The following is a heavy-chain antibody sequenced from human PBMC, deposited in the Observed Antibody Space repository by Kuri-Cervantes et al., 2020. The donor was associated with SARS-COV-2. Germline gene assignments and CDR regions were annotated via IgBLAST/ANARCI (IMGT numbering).Heavy chain of an antibody. CDR2: INPNSGGT. Sequence: ASVKVSCKASGYTFTGYYMHWVRQAPGQGLEWMGWINPNSGGTNYAQKFQGRVTMTRDTSISTAYMELSRLRSDDTAVYYCAGGDIHLGYCSSTSSAYYFDYWGQGTLVTVSS. D-gene: IGHD2-2*01. J-gene: IGHJ4*02. CDR3: AGGDIHLGYCSSTSSAYYFDY. CDR1: GYTFTGYY. V-gene: IGHV1-2*02.